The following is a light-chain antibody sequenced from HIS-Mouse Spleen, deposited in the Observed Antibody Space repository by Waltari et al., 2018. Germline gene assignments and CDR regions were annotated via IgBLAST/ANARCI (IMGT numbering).Light chain of an antibody. Sequence: QSALTQPASVSGSPGQSITISCTGTSSDVGSYNLVSCYQQHPGKAPKLMIYEGSKRPSGVSNRFSGSKSGNTASLTISGLQAEDEDDYYCCSYAGSSTFGVFGGGTKLTVL. CDR2: EGS. V-gene: IGLV2-23*03. CDR1: SSDVGSYNL. J-gene: IGLJ3*02. CDR3: CSYAGSSTFGV.